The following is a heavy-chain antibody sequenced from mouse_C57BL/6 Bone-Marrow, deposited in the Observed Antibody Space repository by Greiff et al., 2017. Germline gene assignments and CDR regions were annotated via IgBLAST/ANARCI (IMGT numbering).Heavy chain of an antibody. V-gene: IGHV5-4*01. CDR2: ISDGGSYT. CDR1: GFTFSSYA. Sequence: EVQLVESGGGLVKPGGSLKLSCAASGFTFSSYAMSWVRQTPEKRLEWVATISDGGSYTYYPDNVKGRFTISRDNAKNNLYLQMSHLNSENTAMYYCAREPLYYSYSDYWGRGTTLPVSS. CDR3: AREPLYYSYSDY. D-gene: IGHD2-12*01. J-gene: IGHJ2*01.